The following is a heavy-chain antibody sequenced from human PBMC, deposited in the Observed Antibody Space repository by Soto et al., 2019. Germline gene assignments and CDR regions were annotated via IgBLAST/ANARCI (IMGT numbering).Heavy chain of an antibody. J-gene: IGHJ5*02. CDR2: MNPDSGKT. CDR1: GYTFTSYE. Sequence: QVQLLQSGAEVKKPGASVKVSCKASGYTFTSYEINWVRQATGQGLEYLGWMNPDSGKTAYVQKFQGRVTMTWDTSISTAYMELSSLRSEATAVYFCARGIKYGAYSRWFDPWGQGTLVTVSS. V-gene: IGHV1-8*01. CDR3: ARGIKYGAYSRWFDP. D-gene: IGHD4-17*01.